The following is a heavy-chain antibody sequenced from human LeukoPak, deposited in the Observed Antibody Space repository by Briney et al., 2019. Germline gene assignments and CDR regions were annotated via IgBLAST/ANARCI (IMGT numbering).Heavy chain of an antibody. CDR1: GFTFSSYE. J-gene: IGHJ4*02. V-gene: IGHV3-48*03. D-gene: IGHD2-2*01. Sequence: GGSLRLSCAASGFTFSSYEMNWVRKAPGKGLEWVSYISSSGSTIYYADSVKGRYTISRDNAKNSLYVQMTSLRAEDTAVYYCARGLTAAAYGVYWGQGTLVTVSS. CDR3: ARGLTAAAYGVY. CDR2: ISSSGSTI.